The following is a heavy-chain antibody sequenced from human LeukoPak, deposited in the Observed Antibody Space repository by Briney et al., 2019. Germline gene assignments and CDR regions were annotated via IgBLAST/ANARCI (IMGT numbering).Heavy chain of an antibody. Sequence: GGSLRLSCAASGFTFSDYYMSWIRQAPGKGLEWVSAISGSGGSTYYADSVKGRFTISRDNSKNTLYLQMNSLRAEDTAVYYCAKSPTYYYDSSGYPYFDYWGQGTLVTVSS. J-gene: IGHJ4*02. V-gene: IGHV3-23*01. CDR2: ISGSGGST. D-gene: IGHD3-22*01. CDR1: GFTFSDYY. CDR3: AKSPTYYYDSSGYPYFDY.